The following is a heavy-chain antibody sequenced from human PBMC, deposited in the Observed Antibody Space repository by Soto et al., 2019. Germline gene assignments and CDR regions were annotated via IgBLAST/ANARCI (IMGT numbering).Heavy chain of an antibody. CDR2: IYHSGST. Sequence: QVQLQESGPGLVKPSQTLSLTCTVSGGSISSGGYYWSWIRQHPGKGLEWIGYIYHSGSTYYNPSLKSLVTILADTSKNQLSLKLSSVTAADTAVYYCARGGRRSPGMDVWGQGTTVTVSS. CDR1: GGSISSGGYY. J-gene: IGHJ6*02. CDR3: ARGGRRSPGMDV. V-gene: IGHV4-31*01.